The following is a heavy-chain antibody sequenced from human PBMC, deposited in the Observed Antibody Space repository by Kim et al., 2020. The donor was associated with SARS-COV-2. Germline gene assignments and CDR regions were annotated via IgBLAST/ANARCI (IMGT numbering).Heavy chain of an antibody. CDR3: AREGHYGVDV. V-gene: IGHV4-34*01. Sequence: ITNYNPSSQSRVTISVYTPKNQFSLKLSSVTAADTAVYYCAREGHYGVDVWGQGTTVTVSS. J-gene: IGHJ6*02. CDR2: IT.